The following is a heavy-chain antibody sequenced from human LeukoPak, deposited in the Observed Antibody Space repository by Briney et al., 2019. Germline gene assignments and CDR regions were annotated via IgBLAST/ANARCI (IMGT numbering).Heavy chain of an antibody. CDR3: ASYGGYPSAYYYGMDV. CDR2: INPSGGST. D-gene: IGHD4-23*01. Sequence: ASGKVSCKASGYTFTSYYMHWVRQAPGQGLEWMGIINPSGGSTSYAQKFQGRVTMTRDMSTSTVYMELSSLRSEDTAVYYCASYGGYPSAYYYGMDVWGQGTTVTVSS. CDR1: GYTFTSYY. V-gene: IGHV1-46*01. J-gene: IGHJ6*02.